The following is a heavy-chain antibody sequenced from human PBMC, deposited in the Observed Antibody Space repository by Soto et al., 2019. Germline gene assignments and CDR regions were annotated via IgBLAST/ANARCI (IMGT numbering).Heavy chain of an antibody. CDR2: INPNSGGT. CDR3: ERAPGCTHYFDY. V-gene: IGHV1-2*02. CDR1: GYTFTGYY. Sequence: ASVKVSCKASGYTFTGYYMHWVRQAPGQGLEWMGWINPNSGGTSYAQKFQGRVTMTRDTSISTAFMELSRLRSDDTAVYYCERAPGCTHYFDYWGQGTLVTVSS. D-gene: IGHD2-8*01. J-gene: IGHJ4*02.